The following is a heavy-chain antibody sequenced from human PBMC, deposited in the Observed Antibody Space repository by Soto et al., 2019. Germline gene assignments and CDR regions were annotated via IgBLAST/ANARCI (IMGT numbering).Heavy chain of an antibody. J-gene: IGHJ4*02. Sequence: PSETLSLTCAVYGGSFSGYYWSWIRQPPGKGLEWIGEINHSGSTNYNPSLKSRVTISVDTSKNQFSLKLSSVTAADTAVYYCARGPYGDSDYWGPGTLVTVSS. CDR1: GGSFSGYY. V-gene: IGHV4-34*01. CDR2: INHSGST. D-gene: IGHD4-17*01. CDR3: ARGPYGDSDY.